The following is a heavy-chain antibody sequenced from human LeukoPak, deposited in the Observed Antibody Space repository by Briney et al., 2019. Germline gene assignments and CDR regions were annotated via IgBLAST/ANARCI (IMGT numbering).Heavy chain of an antibody. CDR1: GFTFSSYG. D-gene: IGHD3-22*01. V-gene: IGHV3-30*18. CDR3: AKDRYDSSGYYSRIYY. J-gene: IGHJ4*02. Sequence: GGSLRLSCAASGFTFSSYGMHWVRQAPGKGLEWVAVISYDGSNKYYADSVKGRFTISRDNSKNTLYLQMNSLRAEDTAVYYCAKDRYDSSGYYSRIYYWGQGTLVTVSS. CDR2: ISYDGSNK.